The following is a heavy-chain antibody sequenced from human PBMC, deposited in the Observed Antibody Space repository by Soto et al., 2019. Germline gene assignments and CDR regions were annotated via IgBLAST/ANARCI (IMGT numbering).Heavy chain of an antibody. D-gene: IGHD6-13*01. CDR3: ARHPERIAQIGWFDP. Sequence: PGESLKISCKGSGYSFTSYWIGWVLQMPGKGLEWMGIIYPGDSDTRYSPSFQGQVTISADKSISTAYLQWSSLKASDTAMYYCARHPERIAQIGWFDPWGQGTLVTVSS. V-gene: IGHV5-51*01. CDR1: GYSFTSYW. CDR2: IYPGDSDT. J-gene: IGHJ5*02.